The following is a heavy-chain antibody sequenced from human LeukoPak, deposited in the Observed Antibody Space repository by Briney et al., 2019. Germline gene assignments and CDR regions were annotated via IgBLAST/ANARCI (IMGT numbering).Heavy chain of an antibody. CDR2: IKQDGSEK. Sequence: GGSLRLSCAASGFAFSGYWMSWVRQAPGRGLEWVANIKQDGSEKYYVDSVKGRFTISRDNAKNPLYLQMNSLRAEDTAVYYCARGQWLGDYWGQGTLVTVSS. D-gene: IGHD6-19*01. J-gene: IGHJ4*02. CDR3: ARGQWLGDY. V-gene: IGHV3-7*01. CDR1: GFAFSGYW.